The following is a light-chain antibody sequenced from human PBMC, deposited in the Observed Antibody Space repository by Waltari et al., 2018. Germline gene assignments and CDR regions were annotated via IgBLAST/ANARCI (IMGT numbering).Light chain of an antibody. CDR2: CDI. CDR1: GSF. J-gene: IGLJ2*01. Sequence: QSALTQPASVSGSPGRSITIPCIGGGSFVSWYQQHPGKAPKLMIYCDIRRPSGVSNRFSASKSDNTASLTISGLQADDEAVYYCSSFVGGTTYLLIGGGTRLTVL. CDR3: SSFVGGTTYLL. V-gene: IGLV2-23*01.